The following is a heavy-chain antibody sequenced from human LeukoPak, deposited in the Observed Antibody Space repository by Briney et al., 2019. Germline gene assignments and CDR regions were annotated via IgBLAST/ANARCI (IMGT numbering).Heavy chain of an antibody. Sequence: SETLSLTCTVSGGSISNYYWSWIRQPPGKGLEWIGYIYYSGSTNYNPSLESRVTIPVDTSKNQVSLKLSSVTAADTAVYYCARHWSGSGDHYPFDYWGQGTLVTVSS. V-gene: IGHV4-59*08. D-gene: IGHD3-10*01. CDR1: GGSISNYY. CDR3: ARHWSGSGDHYPFDY. CDR2: IYYSGST. J-gene: IGHJ4*02.